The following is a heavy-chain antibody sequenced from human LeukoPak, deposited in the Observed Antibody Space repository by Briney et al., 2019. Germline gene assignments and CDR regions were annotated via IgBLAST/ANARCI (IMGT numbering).Heavy chain of an antibody. D-gene: IGHD6-19*01. CDR1: GFTFRNSW. CDR3: ARRSSGWCVDY. J-gene: IGHJ4*02. Sequence: GESLKISCKGSGFTFRNSWIAWVRQMPGKGLEWMGIIYPGDSDTRYSPSFQGQVTISADKPITTAYLRWSSLKASDTAMYYCARRSSGWCVDYWGQGTLVTVSS. V-gene: IGHV5-51*01. CDR2: IYPGDSDT.